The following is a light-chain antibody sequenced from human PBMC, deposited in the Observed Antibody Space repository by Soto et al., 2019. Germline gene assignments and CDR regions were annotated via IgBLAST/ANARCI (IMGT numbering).Light chain of an antibody. CDR1: QSVGGSS. CDR2: DAS. CDR3: QQYIDWPPYT. J-gene: IGKJ2*01. V-gene: IGKV3-20*01. Sequence: ETVLTQSPGTLSLSPGERATVSCSGIQSVGGSSLAWYQQRPGQAPRLLIYDASNRATGIPDRFSGSGSGTDFTLTISGLQSEDFAVYYCQQYIDWPPYTFGQGTKVDIK.